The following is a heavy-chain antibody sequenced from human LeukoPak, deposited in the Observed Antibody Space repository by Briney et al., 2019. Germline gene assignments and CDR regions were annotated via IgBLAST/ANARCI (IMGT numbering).Heavy chain of an antibody. D-gene: IGHD6-13*01. CDR2: ITGSGGGS. CDR1: GFTFGSYA. CDR3: GQIGPGYSSSSTTS. Sequence: GGSLRLSCAASGFTFGSYAMNWVRQAPGKGLEWVSSITGSGGGSFYADSVKGRFTISRDNSKNTLYLHLNSLRAEDTAIYYCGQIGPGYSSSSTTSWGQGTLVTVSS. J-gene: IGHJ5*02. V-gene: IGHV3-23*01.